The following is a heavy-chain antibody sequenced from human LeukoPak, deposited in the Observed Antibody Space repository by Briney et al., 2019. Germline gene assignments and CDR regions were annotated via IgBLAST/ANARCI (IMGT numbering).Heavy chain of an antibody. CDR3: ARDQDGYNAPAAFDI. J-gene: IGHJ3*02. CDR2: IWYDGSNK. D-gene: IGHD5-24*01. Sequence: GGSLRLSCAASGFTFSSYGMHWVRQAPGKGLEWVAVIWYDGSNKYYADSVKGRFTISRDNSKNTLYLQMNSLRAEDTAVYYCARDQDGYNAPAAFDIWGQGTMVTVSS. CDR1: GFTFSSYG. V-gene: IGHV3-33*01.